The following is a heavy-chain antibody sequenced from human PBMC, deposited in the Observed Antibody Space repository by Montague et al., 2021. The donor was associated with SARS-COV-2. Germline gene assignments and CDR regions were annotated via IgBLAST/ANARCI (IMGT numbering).Heavy chain of an antibody. CDR1: GSSFNDYF. J-gene: IGHJ4*02. CDR3: ARGARQGYGFRLGSFDL. D-gene: IGHD3-10*01. V-gene: IGHV4-34*01. Sequence: SETLSLTCAVYGSSFNDYFWTWIRQPPGKGLEWIGEINHSGSTNYNPSLKSRVTMSVDTSKNQFSLKLSSVTAADTAVYYCARGARQGYGFRLGSFDLWGQGTLVTVSS. CDR2: INHSGST.